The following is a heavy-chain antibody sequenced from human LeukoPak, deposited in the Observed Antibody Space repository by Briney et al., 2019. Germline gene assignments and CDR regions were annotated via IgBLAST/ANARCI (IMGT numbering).Heavy chain of an antibody. CDR1: GGSISSYY. Sequence: SETLSLTCTVSGGSISSYYWSWIRQPPGKGLEWIGYIYYSGSTNYNPSLKSRVTISVDTSKDQFSLILSSVTAADTAVYYCARGQDIVVVPAASRNAFYIWGQGTMVTVSS. V-gene: IGHV4-59*08. D-gene: IGHD2-2*01. CDR2: IYYSGST. CDR3: ARGQDIVVVPAASRNAFYI. J-gene: IGHJ3*02.